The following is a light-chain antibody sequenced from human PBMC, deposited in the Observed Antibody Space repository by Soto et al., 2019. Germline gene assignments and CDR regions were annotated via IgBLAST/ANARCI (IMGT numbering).Light chain of an antibody. CDR1: HSVSRTY. J-gene: IGKJ5*01. V-gene: IGKV3D-20*02. CDR3: QQRSNWPVT. CDR2: GAS. Sequence: EIVLTQAPVTGSLCAWDRATLSFRASHSVSRTYLAWYQQKPGQAPRLLIFGASDRATGTPDRFSGSGSGTDFTLTISSLEPEDFAVYYCQQRSNWPVTFGQGTRLEIK.